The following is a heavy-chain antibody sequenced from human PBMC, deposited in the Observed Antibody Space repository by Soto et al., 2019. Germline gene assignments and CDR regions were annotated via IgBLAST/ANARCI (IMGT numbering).Heavy chain of an antibody. D-gene: IGHD3-22*01. J-gene: IGHJ3*02. CDR3: AREVDYYDSSGYSVPQAFDI. Sequence: SVKVSCKASGGTFSSYAISWVRQAPGQGLEWMGGIIPIFGTANYAQKFQGRVTITADESTSTAYVELSSLRSEDTAVYYCAREVDYYDSSGYSVPQAFDIWGQGTMVTVSS. CDR1: GGTFSSYA. V-gene: IGHV1-69*13. CDR2: IIPIFGTA.